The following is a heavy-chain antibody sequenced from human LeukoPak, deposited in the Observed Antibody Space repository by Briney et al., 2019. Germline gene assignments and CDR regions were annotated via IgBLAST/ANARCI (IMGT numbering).Heavy chain of an antibody. D-gene: IGHD3-9*01. Sequence: PGGSLRLSCAASGFTFNLYSMNWVRQAPGKGLEWVSSISTSSSYRYYADSVRGRFTISRDNAKNSVYLQMNSLRAEDTAVYYCARDPNLLRYFEFDNWGQGTLVTASS. CDR1: GFTFNLYS. V-gene: IGHV3-21*01. J-gene: IGHJ4*02. CDR3: ARDPNLLRYFEFDN. CDR2: ISTSSSYR.